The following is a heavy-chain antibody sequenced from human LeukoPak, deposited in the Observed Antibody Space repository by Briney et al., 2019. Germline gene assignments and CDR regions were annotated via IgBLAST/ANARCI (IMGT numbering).Heavy chain of an antibody. J-gene: IGHJ4*02. V-gene: IGHV4-4*07. D-gene: IGHD3-10*01. Sequence: SETLSLTCTVSGGSISSYYWSWIRQPAGKGLEWIGSIYYSGSTYYNPSLKSRVTISVDTSKNQFSLKLSSVTAADTAVYYCARVRGRVFDYWGQGTLVTVSS. CDR3: ARVRGRVFDY. CDR2: IYYSGST. CDR1: GGSISSYY.